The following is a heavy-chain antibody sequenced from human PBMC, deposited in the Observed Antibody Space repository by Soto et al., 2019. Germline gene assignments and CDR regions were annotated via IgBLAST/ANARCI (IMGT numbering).Heavy chain of an antibody. V-gene: IGHV1-69*13. Sequence: ASVKVSCKASGGTFSSYAISWVRQAPGQGLEWMGGINPIFGTANYAQKFQGRVTITADESTSTAYMELSSLRSEDTAVYYCARVPDGYNSAWGQGPLVTVSS. CDR1: GGTFSSYA. D-gene: IGHD5-12*01. CDR3: ARVPDGYNSA. J-gene: IGHJ5*02. CDR2: INPIFGTA.